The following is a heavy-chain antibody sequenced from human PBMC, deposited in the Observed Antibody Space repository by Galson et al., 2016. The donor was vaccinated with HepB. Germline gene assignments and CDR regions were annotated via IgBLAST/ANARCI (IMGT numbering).Heavy chain of an antibody. V-gene: IGHV1-8*02. CDR2: LSPGRGNT. Sequence: SVKVSCKVSGNTLNSHDINWVRQAPGQGLEWMGWLSPGRGNTLYAQKFQGRVTMTRDTSTSTFYMELSSLTSTDTGVYFCARALSAAYRLQTWGQGTLIIVSS. D-gene: IGHD6-13*01. CDR3: ARALSAAYRLQT. CDR1: GNTLNSHD. J-gene: IGHJ5*02.